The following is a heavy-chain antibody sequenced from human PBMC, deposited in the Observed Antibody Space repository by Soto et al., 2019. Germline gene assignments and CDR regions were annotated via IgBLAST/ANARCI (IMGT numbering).Heavy chain of an antibody. J-gene: IGHJ5*01. V-gene: IGHV4-4*02. CDR2: IYDSGTT. CDR1: GGSISRGYW. CDR3: ASGGVLGPIWYEGWFAS. D-gene: IGHD6-13*01. Sequence: QVQLQESGPGLVKASGTLSLTCDVSGGSISRGYWWTWVRQPPGKGLEWIGEIYDSGTTNYNPSHKNRVTISGEKSRNQLSLKLSSVTAADTARYYCASGGVLGPIWYEGWFASWGQGTLFTVSS.